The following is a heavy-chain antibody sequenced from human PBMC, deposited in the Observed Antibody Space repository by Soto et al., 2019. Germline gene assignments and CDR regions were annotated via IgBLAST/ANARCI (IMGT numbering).Heavy chain of an antibody. Sequence: EVQLLESGGGLVQPGGSLRLSCAASGFTFSSYAMSWVRQAPGKGLEWVSAISGSGGSTYYADSVKGRFTISRDNSKNTLHLQMNSLRAEDTAVDYCATTAGTYYYSGMDVWGQGTTVTV. J-gene: IGHJ6*02. CDR3: ATTAGTYYYSGMDV. D-gene: IGHD6-13*01. CDR2: ISGSGGST. CDR1: GFTFSSYA. V-gene: IGHV3-23*01.